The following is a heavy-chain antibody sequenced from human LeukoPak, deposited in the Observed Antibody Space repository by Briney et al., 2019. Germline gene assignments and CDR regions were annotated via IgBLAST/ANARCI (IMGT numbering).Heavy chain of an antibody. CDR1: GFTFSNSA. J-gene: IGHJ4*01. Sequence: QSGGSLRLSCAASGFTFSNSAMSWVRQAPGKGLEWVSTLSGSGITTYYADSAKGRFTISRDNSKNTLYLRMNSLRAEDTAVYYCAKGIYSSGWSYFDYWGHGTLVTVSS. CDR3: AKGIYSSGWSYFDY. D-gene: IGHD6-19*01. V-gene: IGHV3-23*01. CDR2: LSGSGITT.